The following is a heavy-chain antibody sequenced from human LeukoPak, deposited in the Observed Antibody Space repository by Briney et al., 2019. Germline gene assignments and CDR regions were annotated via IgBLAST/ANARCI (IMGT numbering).Heavy chain of an antibody. CDR3: ARVPGTTAKEYYFDY. V-gene: IGHV3-21*01. D-gene: IGHD1-7*01. CDR2: ISSSSSYI. J-gene: IGHJ4*02. CDR1: GFTFSSYS. Sequence: GGSLRLSCAASGFTFSSYSMNWVRQAPGKGLEWASSISSSSSYIYYADSVKGRFTISRDNAKNSLYLQMNSLRAEDTAVYYCARVPGTTAKEYYFDYWGQGTLVTVSS.